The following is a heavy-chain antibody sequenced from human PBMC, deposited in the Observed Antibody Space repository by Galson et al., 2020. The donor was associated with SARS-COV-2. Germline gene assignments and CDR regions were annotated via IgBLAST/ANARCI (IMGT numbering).Heavy chain of an antibody. J-gene: IGHJ4*02. V-gene: IGHV3-33*01. Sequence: GESLKISCAASGFSFNTYAIHWVRQATGRGLEWVAVIWSTGNNKYYLDSVRGRFAISRDNSKDIAYLEMNSLRVEDTAVYYCATSITVAGIIDYWGQGTLVTVSS. D-gene: IGHD6-19*01. CDR1: GFSFNTYA. CDR3: ATSITVAGIIDY. CDR2: IWSTGNNK.